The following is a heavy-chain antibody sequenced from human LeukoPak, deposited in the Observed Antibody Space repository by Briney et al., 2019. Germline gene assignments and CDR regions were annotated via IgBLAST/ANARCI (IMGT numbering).Heavy chain of an antibody. Sequence: SETLSLTCTVSGGSMSSYYWSWIRQPPGKGLEWIGYIHYSGTTNYNPSLKSRVTMSLDTSKNQFSLKLSSVTASDTAVYYCARQKYFDYWGQGTLVTVSS. CDR1: GGSMSSYY. J-gene: IGHJ4*02. V-gene: IGHV4-59*08. CDR3: ARQKYFDY. CDR2: IHYSGTT.